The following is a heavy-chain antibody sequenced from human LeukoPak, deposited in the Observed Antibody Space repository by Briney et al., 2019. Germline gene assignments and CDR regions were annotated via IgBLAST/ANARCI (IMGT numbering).Heavy chain of an antibody. D-gene: IGHD3-22*01. Sequence: GGSLRLSCAASGFTFSSYGMSWVRQAPGKGLEWVSAISGSGGSTYYADSVKGRFTISRDNSKNTLYLQMNSLRAEDTAVYYCAKDRYYYDSSIGLYYFDYWGQGTLVTVSS. J-gene: IGHJ4*02. CDR3: AKDRYYYDSSIGLYYFDY. CDR1: GFTFSSYG. V-gene: IGHV3-23*01. CDR2: ISGSGGST.